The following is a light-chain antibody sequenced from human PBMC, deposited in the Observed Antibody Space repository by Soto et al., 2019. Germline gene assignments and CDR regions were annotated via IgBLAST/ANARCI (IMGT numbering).Light chain of an antibody. CDR2: KAS. J-gene: IGKJ1*01. CDR3: QQYNSYSRA. V-gene: IGKV1-5*03. CDR1: QSISTW. Sequence: DIQMTQSPSTLSASVGDRVTITCRASQSISTWLAWYQQKPGKAPNLLIYKASNLESGVPLRFSGSGSGTEFTLTISSLQPDDFATYYCQQYNSYSRAFDQGTKVEIK.